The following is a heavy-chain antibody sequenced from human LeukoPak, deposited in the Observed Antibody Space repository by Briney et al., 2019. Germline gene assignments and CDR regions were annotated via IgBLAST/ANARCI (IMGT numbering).Heavy chain of an antibody. CDR3: ARSDGYGLVGI. D-gene: IGHD3-10*01. Sequence: SETLSLTCSVSGVSICSGSNYWGWIRQPPGKTLEWIGSIYSSGSTYYNPSLKSRVIILIDTAKNHFSLNLSSVTAADTAVYYCARSDGYGLVGIWGQGTMVTVSS. V-gene: IGHV4-39*07. CDR2: IYSSGST. CDR1: GVSICSGSNY. J-gene: IGHJ3*02.